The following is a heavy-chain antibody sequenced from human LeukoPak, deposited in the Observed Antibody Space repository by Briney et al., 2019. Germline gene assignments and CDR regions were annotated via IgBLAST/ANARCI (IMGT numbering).Heavy chain of an antibody. CDR1: GFTFSAYA. J-gene: IGHJ6*02. Sequence: PGGSLSLSCEASGFTFSAYAMTWVRQAPGKGLXXXXXXXXXNKPHYSESVKGRFTISRDNSKNTLYLQMNSLRAEDTAVYYCAKDLHGDYERDYYYYGMDVWGQGTTVTVSS. CDR2: XXXXNKP. V-gene: IGHV3-30*02. CDR3: AKDLHGDYERDYYYYGMDV. D-gene: IGHD4-17*01.